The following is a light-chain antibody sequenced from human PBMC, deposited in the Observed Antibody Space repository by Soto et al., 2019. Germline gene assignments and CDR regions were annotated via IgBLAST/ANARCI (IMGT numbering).Light chain of an antibody. J-gene: IGLJ1*01. CDR2: EGN. V-gene: IGLV2-23*01. CDR1: SSDVGSYNL. CDR3: CSYTSSSTYV. Sequence: QSALTQPASVSGSPGQSITISCTGTSSDVGSYNLVSWYQQHPGKAPKLMIYEGNKRPSGVSNRFSGSKSGNTAPLTISGLQAEDEADYYCCSYTSSSTYVFGTGTKVTVL.